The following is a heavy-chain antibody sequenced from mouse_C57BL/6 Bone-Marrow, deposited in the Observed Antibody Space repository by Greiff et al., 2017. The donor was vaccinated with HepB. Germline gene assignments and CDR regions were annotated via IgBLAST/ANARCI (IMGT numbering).Heavy chain of an antibody. CDR1: GFNIKDDY. D-gene: IGHD1-1*01. CDR2: IDPENGDT. J-gene: IGHJ2*02. V-gene: IGHV14-4*01. CDR3: TVVATCDY. Sequence: VQLKQSGAELVRPGASVKLSCTASGFNIKDDYMHWVKQRPEQGLEWIGWIDPENGDTEYASKFQGKATITADTYSNTAYMQLSSLTSEDTAVYYCTVVATCDYWGQGTSLTVSS.